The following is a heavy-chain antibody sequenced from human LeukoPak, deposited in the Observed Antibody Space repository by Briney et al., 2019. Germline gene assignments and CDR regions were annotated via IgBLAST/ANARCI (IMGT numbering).Heavy chain of an antibody. Sequence: GGSLRLSCAASKFTFSDYGMNWVRQAPGKGLEWVSYISSSSSTIYYGDSVKGRFTISRDNAKNSLYLQMNSLRAEDTAVYYCARDSGYYGSGSPSYMDVWGKGTTVTVSS. D-gene: IGHD3-10*01. CDR1: KFTFSDYG. CDR2: ISSSSSTI. J-gene: IGHJ6*03. V-gene: IGHV3-48*04. CDR3: ARDSGYYGSGSPSYMDV.